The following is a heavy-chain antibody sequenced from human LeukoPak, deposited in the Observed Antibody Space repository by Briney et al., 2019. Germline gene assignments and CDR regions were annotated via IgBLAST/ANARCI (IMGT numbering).Heavy chain of an antibody. CDR1: GYTFTSYA. V-gene: IGHV7-4-1*02. Sequence: ASVKVSCKASGYTFTSYAMNWVRQAPGQGLEWMGWISTNTGNPTYAQGFTGRFVFSLDTSVSTAYLQISSLKAEDTAVYYCARDPTYYDFWSGYYTPHDWFDPWGQGTLVTVSS. D-gene: IGHD3-3*01. CDR2: ISTNTGNP. J-gene: IGHJ5*02. CDR3: ARDPTYYDFWSGYYTPHDWFDP.